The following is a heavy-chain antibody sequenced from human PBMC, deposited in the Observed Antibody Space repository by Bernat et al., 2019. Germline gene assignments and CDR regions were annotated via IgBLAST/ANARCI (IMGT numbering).Heavy chain of an antibody. CDR2: ISGRGEST. V-gene: IGHV3-23*01. Sequence: LLESGGGLVQPGGSLRLSCAPSKFTFSSYAMSWVRQAPGKGPEWVSGISGRGESTYYADSVKGRFTISRDNTRNMLYLQMNRLRVDGTAVYLCVEALGGAATAGRFANFDFWGQGTLVTVSS. CDR3: VEALGGAATAGRFANFDF. J-gene: IGHJ4*02. D-gene: IGHD6-13*01. CDR1: KFTFSSYA.